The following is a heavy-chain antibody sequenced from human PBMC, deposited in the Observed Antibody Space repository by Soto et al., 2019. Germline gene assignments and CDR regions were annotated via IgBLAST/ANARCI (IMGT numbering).Heavy chain of an antibody. CDR2: ISYDGSNK. CDR3: AKEAPWSGYRRCGMDV. CDR1: GFTFSSYG. Sequence: GGSLRLSCAASGFTFSSYGMHWVRQAPGKGLEWVAVISYDGSNKYYADSVKGRFTISRDNSKNTLYLQMNSLRAEDTAVYYCAKEAPWSGYRRCGMDVWGQGTTVTVSS. J-gene: IGHJ6*02. D-gene: IGHD3-3*01. V-gene: IGHV3-30*18.